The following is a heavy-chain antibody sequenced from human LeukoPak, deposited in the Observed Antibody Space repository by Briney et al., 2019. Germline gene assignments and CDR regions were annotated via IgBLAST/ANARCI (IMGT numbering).Heavy chain of an antibody. J-gene: IGHJ4*02. CDR1: GYSFTSNY. CDR3: ARDQEGFDY. V-gene: IGHV1-46*01. Sequence: ASVKVSCKVSGYSFTSNYIHWVRQAPGQGLEWMGMIYPRDGSTSYAQRFQDRVTVTRDTSTSTVHMELSGLRSEDTAVYYCARDQEGFDYWGQGTLVSVSS. CDR2: IYPRDGST.